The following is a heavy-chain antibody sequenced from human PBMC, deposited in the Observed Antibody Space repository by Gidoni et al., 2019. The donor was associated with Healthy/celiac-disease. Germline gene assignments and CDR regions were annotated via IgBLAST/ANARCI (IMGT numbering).Heavy chain of an antibody. CDR1: RGSFSGYY. CDR2: INHSGST. D-gene: IGHD4-4*01. Sequence: QVQLQQWCAGLLQPSSTLSLTCAVYRGSFSGYYWSWIRQPPGKWLEWIGEINHSGSTNYNPSIKSRVTISVDTSKNQFSLKLSSVTAADKAVYYCARDTTVRCRLVLYYYYGMDVWGQGTTVTVSS. V-gene: IGHV4-34*01. CDR3: ARDTTVRCRLVLYYYYGMDV. J-gene: IGHJ6*02.